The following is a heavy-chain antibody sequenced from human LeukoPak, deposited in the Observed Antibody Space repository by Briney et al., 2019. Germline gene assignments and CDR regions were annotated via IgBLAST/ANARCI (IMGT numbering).Heavy chain of an antibody. J-gene: IGHJ4*02. CDR3: ARDGPLRNFDY. CDR1: GGAISSHY. V-gene: IGHV4-38-2*02. Sequence: PSETLSLTCTVSGGAISSHYWSWIRQPPGKGLEWIGSIYHSGSTYYNPSLKSRVTISVDTSKNQFSLKLSSVTAADTAVYYCARDGPLRNFDYWGQGTLVTVSS. CDR2: IYHSGST.